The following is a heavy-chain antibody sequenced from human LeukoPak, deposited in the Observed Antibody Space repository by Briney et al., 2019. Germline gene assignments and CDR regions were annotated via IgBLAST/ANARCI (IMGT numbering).Heavy chain of an antibody. CDR3: ARVDLAYGSGSYPGHY. Sequence: SETLSLTCTVSGGSVSSGSYYWSWIRQPPGKGLEWIGYIDYSGSTNYNPSLKSRVTISVDTSKNQFSLKLSSVTAADTAVYYCARVDLAYGSGSYPGHYWGQGTLVTVSS. CDR1: GGSVSSGSYY. D-gene: IGHD3-10*01. J-gene: IGHJ4*02. CDR2: IDYSGST. V-gene: IGHV4-61*01.